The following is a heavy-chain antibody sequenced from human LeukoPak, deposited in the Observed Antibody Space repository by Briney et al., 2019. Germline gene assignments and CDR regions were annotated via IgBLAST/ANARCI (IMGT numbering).Heavy chain of an antibody. Sequence: GGSLRLSCAASELTFSSYPMSWVRQAPGKGLEWVSAISGSGNYTYCADSVEGRFTISRDNSKNTLYLQMNNLRAEDTAVYYCAKVVWEVITNYWGQGTLVAVSS. CDR3: AKVVWEVITNY. V-gene: IGHV3-23*01. J-gene: IGHJ4*02. CDR2: ISGSGNYT. CDR1: ELTFSSYP. D-gene: IGHD3-16*01.